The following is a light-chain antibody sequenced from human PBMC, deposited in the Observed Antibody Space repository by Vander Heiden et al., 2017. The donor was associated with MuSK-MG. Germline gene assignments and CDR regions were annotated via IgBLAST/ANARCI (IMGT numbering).Light chain of an antibody. CDR3: NSYTDDTTWV. CDR1: SNDVGGYNY. V-gene: IGLV2-14*03. Sequence: QSALTQPASVSGSLGQSITISCSGSSNDVGGYNYVSWYQQRPGKAPKLLIYDVTNRPSGISNRFSGSKSGNTASLTISGLQAEDDGIYYCNSYTDDTTWVFGGGTQVAVL. J-gene: IGLJ2*01. CDR2: DVT.